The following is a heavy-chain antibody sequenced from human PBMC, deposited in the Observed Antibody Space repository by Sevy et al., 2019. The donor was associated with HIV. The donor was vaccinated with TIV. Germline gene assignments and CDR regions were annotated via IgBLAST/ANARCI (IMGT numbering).Heavy chain of an antibody. D-gene: IGHD4-4*01. Sequence: GGSLRLSCAASGFTFSSFWMTWVRQAPGKGLEWVANINQDRSEIHYVDSVKGRFSISRDNAKNSLNLQMSSLRAEDTAVYYCARALYAYSSYWGQGTLVTVSS. V-gene: IGHV3-7*01. CDR3: ARALYAYSSY. CDR2: INQDRSEI. CDR1: GFTFSSFW. J-gene: IGHJ4*02.